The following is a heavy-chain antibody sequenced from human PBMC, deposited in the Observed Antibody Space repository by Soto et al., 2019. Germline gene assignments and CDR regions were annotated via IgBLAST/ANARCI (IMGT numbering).Heavy chain of an antibody. CDR3: AKIPRDLLWFGELSL. J-gene: IGHJ4*02. CDR1: GGSISSGGYY. Sequence: QVQLQESGPGLVKPSQTLSLTCTVSGGSISSGGYYWSWIRQHPGKGLEWIGYIYSSGNTYYNPSLKSRVTISVDPSQDQFTLKLSSVTAADTAVYYCAKIPRDLLWFGELSLWGQGTLVTVSS. D-gene: IGHD3-10*01. CDR2: IYSSGNT. V-gene: IGHV4-31*03.